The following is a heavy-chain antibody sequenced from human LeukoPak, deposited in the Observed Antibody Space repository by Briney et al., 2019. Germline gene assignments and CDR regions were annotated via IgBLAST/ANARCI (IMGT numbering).Heavy chain of an antibody. CDR3: ARAPPYGDYRYYYYGMDV. CDR1: GGTFSSYA. J-gene: IGHJ6*02. D-gene: IGHD4-17*01. Sequence: EASVKVSCKASGGTFSSYAISWVRQAPGQGLEWMGGIIPIFGTANYAQKFQGRVTITADESTSTAYMELSSLRSEDTAVYYCARAPPYGDYRYYYYGMDVWGQGTTVTVSS. V-gene: IGHV1-69*13. CDR2: IIPIFGTA.